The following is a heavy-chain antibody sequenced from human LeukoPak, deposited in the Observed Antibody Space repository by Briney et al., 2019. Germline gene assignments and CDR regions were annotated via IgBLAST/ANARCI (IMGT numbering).Heavy chain of an antibody. CDR3: ARDVVGAIRFDY. CDR1: GFTFSSYE. Sequence: GGSLRLSCAASGFTFSSYEMNWVRQAPGKGLEWDSYISSSGSTIYYADSVKGRFTISRDNAKNSLYLQMNSLRAEDTAVYYCARDVVGAIRFDYWGQGTLVTVSS. CDR2: ISSSGSTI. D-gene: IGHD1-26*01. J-gene: IGHJ4*02. V-gene: IGHV3-48*03.